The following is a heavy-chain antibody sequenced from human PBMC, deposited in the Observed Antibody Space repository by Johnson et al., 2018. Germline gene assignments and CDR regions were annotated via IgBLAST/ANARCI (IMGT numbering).Heavy chain of an antibody. CDR1: GFTFSNAW. D-gene: IGHD7-27*01. CDR3: AKKVGLGIDCMDV. CDR2: IKSKTDGGTT. Sequence: VQLVESGGGLVKPGGSLRLSCAASGFTFSNAWMNWVRQAPGKGLEWVGRIKSKTDGGTTDYAAPVKGRFTISRDDSKNTLYLQMNSLRAEDTAGYYCAKKVGLGIDCMDVWGKGTTVIVSS. J-gene: IGHJ6*03. V-gene: IGHV3-15*07.